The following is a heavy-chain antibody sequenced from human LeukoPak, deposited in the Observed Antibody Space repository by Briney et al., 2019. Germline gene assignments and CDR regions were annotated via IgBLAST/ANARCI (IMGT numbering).Heavy chain of an antibody. J-gene: IGHJ5*02. V-gene: IGHV4-39*01. CDR2: IYSSQYT. CDR1: GDSFDNSYC. Sequence: KPSETLSLSCTVSGDSFDNSYCWTWVRQPPGKSPEWIGTIYSSQYTYYHRSHRSRATISADTSSNLLSLKLISVTAADTAVYYCARGSDDYKLGNHWGHGTLVTVSS. D-gene: IGHD5-24*01. CDR3: ARGSDDYKLGNH.